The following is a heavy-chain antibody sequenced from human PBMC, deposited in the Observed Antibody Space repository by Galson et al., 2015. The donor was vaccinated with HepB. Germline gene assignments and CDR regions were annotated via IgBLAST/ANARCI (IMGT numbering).Heavy chain of an antibody. J-gene: IGHJ1*01. CDR2: IYPGDSDA. Sequence: QSGAEVKKPGESLKISCQGSGYSFSNYWIGWVRQMPGKGLEYMAIIYPGDSDARYSPSFQGQVTISADKSISTAYLQWSSLQASDTGIYYCARQSMGPEYFQHWGQGTLVTVSS. CDR3: ARQSMGPEYFQH. CDR1: GYSFSNYW. D-gene: IGHD1-26*01. V-gene: IGHV5-51*03.